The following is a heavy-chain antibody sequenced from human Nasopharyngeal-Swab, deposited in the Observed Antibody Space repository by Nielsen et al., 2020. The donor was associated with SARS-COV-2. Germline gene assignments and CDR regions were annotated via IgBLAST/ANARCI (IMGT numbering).Heavy chain of an antibody. CDR3: AKDVHGDYGGLDY. CDR1: GFTFSSSG. Sequence: LMIPCAASGFTFSSSGMDWVRPAPGKGLEWVAVISYDGSNEYYGDSVKGRFPISRDNSKNTLYLQMNSLRVDDTAVYYCAKDVHGDYGGLDYWGQGILVTVSS. V-gene: IGHV3-30*18. J-gene: IGHJ4*02. D-gene: IGHD4-17*01. CDR2: ISYDGSNE.